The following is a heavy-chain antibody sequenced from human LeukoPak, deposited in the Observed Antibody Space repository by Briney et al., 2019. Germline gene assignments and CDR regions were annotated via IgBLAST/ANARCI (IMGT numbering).Heavy chain of an antibody. CDR2: INPNSGGT. CDR1: GYTFTGYY. J-gene: IGHJ4*02. Sequence: VASVKVSCKASGYTFTGYYMHWVRQAPGQGLEWMGWINPNSGGTNYAQKFQGRVTMTRDTYISTAYMELSRLRADDTAVYYGARGVDYGVPNFDYWGQGTLVTVSS. D-gene: IGHD4-17*01. V-gene: IGHV1-2*02. CDR3: ARGVDYGVPNFDY.